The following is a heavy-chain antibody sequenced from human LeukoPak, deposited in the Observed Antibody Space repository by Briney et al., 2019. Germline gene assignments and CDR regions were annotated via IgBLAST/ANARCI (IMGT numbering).Heavy chain of an antibody. CDR1: GGTLSSYA. CDR2: IIPIFGTA. V-gene: IGHV1-69*13. D-gene: IGHD2-2*01. Sequence: SVKVSCKASGGTLSSYAISWVRQAPGQGLEWMGGIIPIFGTANYAQKFQGRVTITADESTSTAYMELSSLRSEDTAVYYCARDLYGPSDAFDIWGQGTMVTVSS. J-gene: IGHJ3*02. CDR3: ARDLYGPSDAFDI.